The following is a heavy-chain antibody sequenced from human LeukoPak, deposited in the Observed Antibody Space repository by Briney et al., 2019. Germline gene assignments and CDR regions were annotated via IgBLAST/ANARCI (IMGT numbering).Heavy chain of an antibody. V-gene: IGHV1-8*03. CDR3: ARHNPPVTSAFDI. CDR2: INTYNGNT. CDR1: GYTFTTYG. D-gene: IGHD1-14*01. Sequence: ASVKVSCKTSGYTFTTYGIYWVRQAPGQGLEWVGWINTYNGNTHYAQRLQGRVTITRNTSISTAYMELSSLRSEDTAVYYCARHNPPVTSAFDIWGQGTMVTVSS. J-gene: IGHJ3*02.